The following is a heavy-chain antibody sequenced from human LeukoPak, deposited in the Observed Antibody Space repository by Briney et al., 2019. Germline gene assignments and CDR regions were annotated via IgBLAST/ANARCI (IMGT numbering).Heavy chain of an antibody. V-gene: IGHV3-11*01. J-gene: IGHJ4*02. Sequence: GSLRLSCAASGFTFSDYYMSWIRQAPGKGLEWVSYISSSGSTIYYADSVKGRFTISRDNAKNSLYLQMNSLRAEDTAVYYCAREKLAVAGSAVSYYFDYWGQGTLVTVSS. D-gene: IGHD6-19*01. CDR2: ISSSGSTI. CDR3: AREKLAVAGSAVSYYFDY. CDR1: GFTFSDYY.